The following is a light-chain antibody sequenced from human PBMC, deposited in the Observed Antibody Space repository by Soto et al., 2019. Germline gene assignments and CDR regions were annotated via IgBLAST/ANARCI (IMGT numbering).Light chain of an antibody. CDR2: KAS. V-gene: IGKV1-5*03. Sequence: DIQMTQSPSTLSASVGDSVTITCRASQSVSNWLAWYQQKPGKAPKLLIYKASSLESGVSSRFSGSGSGTEFTLTISGLQPDDFATYYCQQYNTYSYTFGQGTKVDIK. J-gene: IGKJ2*01. CDR1: QSVSNW. CDR3: QQYNTYSYT.